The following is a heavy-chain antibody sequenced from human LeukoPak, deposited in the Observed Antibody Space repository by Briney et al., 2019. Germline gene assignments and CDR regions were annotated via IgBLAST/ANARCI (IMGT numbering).Heavy chain of an antibody. CDR1: GFTFSTYA. V-gene: IGHV3-23*01. D-gene: IGHD2-8*01. Sequence: GGSLRLSCTASGFTFSTYAMSWVRQAPGKGLEWVSAITDSGGNTYYAAPVKGRFTISRDNSKNTLYLQMNSLRAEDTAAYYCARAGHSTNGICYTPDFDYWGQGTLVTVSS. J-gene: IGHJ4*02. CDR3: ARAGHSTNGICYTPDFDY. CDR2: ITDSGGNT.